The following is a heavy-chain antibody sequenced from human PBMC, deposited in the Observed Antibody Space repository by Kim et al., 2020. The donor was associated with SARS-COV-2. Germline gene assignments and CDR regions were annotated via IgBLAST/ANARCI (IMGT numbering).Heavy chain of an antibody. CDR2: ISYDGSNK. Sequence: GGSLRLSCAASGFTFSSYAMHWVRQAPGKGLEWVAVISYDGSNKYYADSVKGRFTISRDNSKNTLYLQMNSLRAEDTAVYYCARDRKYYDSLTGYYFAGSTNYYYYYGMDVWGQGTTVTVSS. J-gene: IGHJ6*02. CDR3: ARDRKYYDSLTGYYFAGSTNYYYYYGMDV. V-gene: IGHV3-30*04. CDR1: GFTFSSYA. D-gene: IGHD3-9*01.